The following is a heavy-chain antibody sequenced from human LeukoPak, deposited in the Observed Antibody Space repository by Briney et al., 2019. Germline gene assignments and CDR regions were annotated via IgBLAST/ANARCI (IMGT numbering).Heavy chain of an antibody. CDR2: INHSGST. Sequence: SETLSLTCAVYGGSFSGYYWSWIRQPPGKGLEWIGEINHSGSTNYNPSLKSRVTISVDKSKNQFYLKLSSVTAADTAVYYCTRPYYYYMDVWGKGTTVTVSS. V-gene: IGHV4-34*01. CDR1: GGSFSGYY. CDR3: TRPYYYYMDV. J-gene: IGHJ6*03.